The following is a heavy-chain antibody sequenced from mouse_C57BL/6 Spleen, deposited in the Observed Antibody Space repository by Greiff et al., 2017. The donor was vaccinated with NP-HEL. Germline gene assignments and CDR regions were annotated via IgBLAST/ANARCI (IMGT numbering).Heavy chain of an antibody. CDR1: GYTFTSYW. J-gene: IGHJ2*01. Sequence: VQLQQPGAELVKPGASVKLSCKASGYTFTSYWMQWVKQRPGQGLEWIGEIDPSDSYTNYNQKFKGKATLTVDTSSSTAYMQLSSLTSEDSAVYYCARNALGRDDYWGQGTTLTVSS. V-gene: IGHV1-50*01. CDR2: IDPSDSYT. D-gene: IGHD4-1*01. CDR3: ARNALGRDDY.